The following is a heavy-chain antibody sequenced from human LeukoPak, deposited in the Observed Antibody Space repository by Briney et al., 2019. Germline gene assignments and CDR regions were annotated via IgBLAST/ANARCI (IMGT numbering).Heavy chain of an antibody. CDR3: ATGHALRYFDWPLDYFDY. J-gene: IGHJ4*02. CDR1: GGSFSGYY. D-gene: IGHD3-9*01. CDR2: INHSGST. Sequence: SDTLSLTCAVYGGSFSGYYWSWIRQPPGKGLEWIGEINHSGSTNYNPSLKSRVTISVDTSKNQFSLKLSSVTAADTAVYYCATGHALRYFDWPLDYFDYWGQGTLVTVSS. V-gene: IGHV4-34*01.